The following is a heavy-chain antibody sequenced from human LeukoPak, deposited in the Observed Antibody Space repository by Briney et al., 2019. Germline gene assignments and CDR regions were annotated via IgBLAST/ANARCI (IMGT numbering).Heavy chain of an antibody. J-gene: IGHJ4*02. D-gene: IGHD1-26*01. CDR2: IYSGGST. CDR1: GFTVSSNY. CDR3: ARDLLGGSYREFGY. V-gene: IGHV3-53*01. Sequence: PGGSLRLSCAASGFTVSSNYMSWVRQAPGKGLEWVSVIYSGGSTYYADSVKGRFTISRDNSKNTLYLQMNSLRAEDTAVYYCARDLLGGSYREFGYWGQGTLVTVSS.